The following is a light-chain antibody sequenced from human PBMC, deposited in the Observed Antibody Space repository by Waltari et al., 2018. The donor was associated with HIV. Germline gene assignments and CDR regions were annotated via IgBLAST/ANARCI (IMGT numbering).Light chain of an antibody. CDR2: RNS. CDR1: YSNIGRSMPH. CDR3: AIWDGLNGWV. V-gene: IGLV1-44*01. Sequence: QSVLTQPPSASGTPGQRVTISCSASYSNIGRSMPHVLWYQQPPGGAPKLLIYRNSQRPSGVPDRFSGSKSGTSASLAISAIQSEDEADYYCAIWDGLNGWVFGGGTRVTVL. J-gene: IGLJ3*02.